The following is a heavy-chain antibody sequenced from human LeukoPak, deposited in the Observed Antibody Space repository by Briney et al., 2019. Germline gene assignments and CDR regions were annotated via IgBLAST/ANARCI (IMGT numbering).Heavy chain of an antibody. V-gene: IGHV5-51*01. CDR3: ARLVTMVRGVIINGWFDP. J-gene: IGHJ5*02. Sequence: GESLRISCKASGFTFTNYWIGWVRQMPGKGLEYMGIIFPGDSDIRYSPSLQGQVTISADKSISTAYLQWSSLKASDTAMYYCARLVTMVRGVIINGWFDPWGQGTLVTVSS. CDR2: IFPGDSDI. CDR1: GFTFTNYW. D-gene: IGHD3-10*01.